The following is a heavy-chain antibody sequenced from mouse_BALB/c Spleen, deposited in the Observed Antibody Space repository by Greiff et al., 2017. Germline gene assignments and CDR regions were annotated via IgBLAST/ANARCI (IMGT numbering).Heavy chain of an antibody. Sequence: EVKLMESGPGLVKPSQSLSLTCSVTGYSITSGYYWNWIRQFPGNKLEWMGYISYDGSNNYNPSLKNRISITRDTSKNQFFLKLNSVTTEDTATYYCAREEVYYGSSSFAYWGQGTLVTVSA. CDR1: GYSITSGYY. CDR2: ISYDGSN. J-gene: IGHJ3*01. D-gene: IGHD1-1*01. V-gene: IGHV3-6*02. CDR3: AREEVYYGSSSFAY.